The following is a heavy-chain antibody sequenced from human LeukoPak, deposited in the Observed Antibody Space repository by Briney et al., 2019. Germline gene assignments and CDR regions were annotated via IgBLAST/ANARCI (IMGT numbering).Heavy chain of an antibody. CDR3: AKAAHYYDSSGYFSGYFYYYYLDV. Sequence: GGSLRLSCAASGFTFSSYSMNWVRQAPGKGLEWVSAISGSGGSTYYADSVKGRFTISRDNFKNTLYLQMNSLRAEDTAVFYCAKAAHYYDSSGYFSGYFYYYYLDVWGKGTTVTLSS. CDR2: ISGSGGST. D-gene: IGHD3-22*01. J-gene: IGHJ6*03. V-gene: IGHV3-23*01. CDR1: GFTFSSYS.